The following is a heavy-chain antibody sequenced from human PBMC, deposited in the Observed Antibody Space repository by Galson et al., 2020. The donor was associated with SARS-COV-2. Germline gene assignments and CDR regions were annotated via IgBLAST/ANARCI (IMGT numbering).Heavy chain of an antibody. CDR2: IYYSGRT. J-gene: IGHJ6*02. D-gene: IGHD3-22*01. V-gene: IGHV4-39*01. CDR1: GGSISSSIYY. CDR3: ARHRYDSSGYSYYYYGMDV. Sequence: SETLSLTCTVSGGSISSSIYYCGWIRQPPGTGLEWTGSIYYSGRTYYNPSLKSRVTISVDTSKNQFSLKLSSVTAADTAVYYCARHRYDSSGYSYYYYGMDVWGQGTTVTVSS.